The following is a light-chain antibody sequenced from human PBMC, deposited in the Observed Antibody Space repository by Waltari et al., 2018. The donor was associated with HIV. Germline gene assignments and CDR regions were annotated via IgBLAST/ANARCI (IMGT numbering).Light chain of an antibody. J-gene: IGLJ2*01. CDR1: SSDVGSFNR. V-gene: IGLV2-18*02. CDR2: EVN. CDR3: SSYTTSSTVL. Sequence: QSALTQPPSVSGSPGQSVTISCSGTSSDVGSFNRVSWYQQPPGTAPKLMIYEVNNRPSGVPDRVSGSKSGNTASLTISGLQPEDEADYYCSSYTTSSTVLFGGGTKLTVL.